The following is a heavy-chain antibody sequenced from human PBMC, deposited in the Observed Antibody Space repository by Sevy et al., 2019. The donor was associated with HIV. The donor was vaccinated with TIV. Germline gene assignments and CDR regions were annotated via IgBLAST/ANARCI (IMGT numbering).Heavy chain of an antibody. CDR2: IYSDGTT. CDR1: GFTVSINY. D-gene: IGHD5-18*01. V-gene: IGHV3-66*01. J-gene: IGHJ4*02. Sequence: GGSLRLSCSASGFTVSINYITWVRQAPGKGLEWVSVIYSDGTTHHGDSVKGRFTISRDNSENTLYLQMNSLRVEDTAVYYCARGKGGYGYGLNYWGQGTLVTVSS. CDR3: ARGKGGYGYGLNY.